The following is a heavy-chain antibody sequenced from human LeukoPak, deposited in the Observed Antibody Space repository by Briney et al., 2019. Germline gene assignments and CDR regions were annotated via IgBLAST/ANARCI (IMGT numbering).Heavy chain of an antibody. Sequence: ASVKVSYKASGYTFTSYGISWVRQAPGQGLEWMGWISAYNGNTNYAQKLQGRVTMTTDTSTSTAYMELRSLRSDDTAVYYCARAKSVGWELLRYYYYGMDVWGQGTTVTVSS. CDR1: GYTFTSYG. D-gene: IGHD1-26*01. CDR3: ARAKSVGWELLRYYYYGMDV. CDR2: ISAYNGNT. J-gene: IGHJ6*02. V-gene: IGHV1-18*01.